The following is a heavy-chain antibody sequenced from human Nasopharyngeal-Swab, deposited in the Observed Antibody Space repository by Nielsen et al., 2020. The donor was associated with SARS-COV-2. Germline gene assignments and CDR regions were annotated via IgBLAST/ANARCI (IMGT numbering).Heavy chain of an antibody. CDR2: INHFGST. D-gene: IGHD2-2*01. Sequence: SETLSLTCALSGGSFSANYGGWIRQPPGKGLEWIGEINHFGSTNYNPSLKSRVTISVDTSQSQFSLKRTSVTAADTAVYYFARGLSGVVPAPILGLGPYYYFYYMDVWGKGTTVTVSS. J-gene: IGHJ6*03. CDR3: ARGLSGVVPAPILGLGPYYYFYYMDV. V-gene: IGHV4-34*01. CDR1: GGSFSANY.